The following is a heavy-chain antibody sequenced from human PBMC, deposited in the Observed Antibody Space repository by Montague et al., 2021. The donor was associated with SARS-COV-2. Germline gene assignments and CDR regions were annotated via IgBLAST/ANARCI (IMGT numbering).Heavy chain of an antibody. CDR2: IYWDDDK. V-gene: IGHV2-5*02. CDR1: GFSLSTRTVG. D-gene: IGHD6-6*01. Sequence: PALVKPTQTLTLTCTFSGFSLSTRTVGVGWIRQPPGKALEWLALIYWDDDKRYSPSLKSRLTITKVTSKNQVVLTMTNIDPVDTATYYCAHRLPAVAAFDCCGQGTLVTVSS. J-gene: IGHJ4*02. CDR3: AHRLPAVAAFDC.